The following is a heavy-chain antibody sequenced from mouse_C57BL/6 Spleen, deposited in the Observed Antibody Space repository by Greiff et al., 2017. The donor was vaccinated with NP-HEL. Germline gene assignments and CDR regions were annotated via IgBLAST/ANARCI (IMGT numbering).Heavy chain of an antibody. V-gene: IGHV1-76*01. Sequence: QVQLQQSGAELVRPGASVKLSCKASGYTFTDYYINWVKQRPGQGLEWIARIYPGSGNTYYNEKFKGKATLTAEKSSSTAYMQLSSLTSEDSAVYFCARPYSSGYVNYYAMDYWGQGTSVTVSS. CDR3: ARPYSSGYVNYYAMDY. J-gene: IGHJ4*01. D-gene: IGHD3-2*02. CDR2: IYPGSGNT. CDR1: GYTFTDYY.